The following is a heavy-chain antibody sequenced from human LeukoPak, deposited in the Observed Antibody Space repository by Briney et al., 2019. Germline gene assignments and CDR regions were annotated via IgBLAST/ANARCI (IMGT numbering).Heavy chain of an antibody. Sequence: GGSLRLSCAASGFTFDDYAMHWVRQAPGKGLEWVSGISWNSGSIGYADSVKGRFTISRDNAKNSLYLQMNSLRAEDTALYYCAKALVGATTYYFDYWGQGTLVTVSS. CDR3: AKALVGATTYYFDY. CDR2: ISWNSGSI. CDR1: GFTFDDYA. J-gene: IGHJ4*02. D-gene: IGHD1-26*01. V-gene: IGHV3-9*01.